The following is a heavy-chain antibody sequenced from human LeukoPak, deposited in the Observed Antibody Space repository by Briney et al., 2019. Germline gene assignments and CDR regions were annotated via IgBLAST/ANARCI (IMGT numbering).Heavy chain of an antibody. CDR2: ISSSGGAI. Sequence: GGSLRLSCAASGFTFSSYEMNWVRQAPGKGLVWVSYISSSGGAIHYADSVKGRFTISRDNAKNSLYLQMNSLRAEDTAVYYCARDGGIAVALDYWGQGTLVTVSS. D-gene: IGHD6-19*01. J-gene: IGHJ4*02. V-gene: IGHV3-48*03. CDR1: GFTFSSYE. CDR3: ARDGGIAVALDY.